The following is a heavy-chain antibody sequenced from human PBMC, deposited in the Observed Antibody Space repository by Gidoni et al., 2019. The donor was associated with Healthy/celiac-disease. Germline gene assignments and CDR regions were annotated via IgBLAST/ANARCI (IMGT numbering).Heavy chain of an antibody. J-gene: IGHJ5*02. D-gene: IGHD1-7*01. V-gene: IGHV3-30-3*01. Sequence: QVQLVESGGCVVQPGRSLRLSCAASGFTFSSYAMHWVRQAPGKGLECVAVISYDGSNKYYADSVKGRFTISRDNSKNTLYLQMNSLRAEDTAVYYCARAMRTGPTRTLSNNWFDPWGQGTLVTVSS. CDR2: ISYDGSNK. CDR3: ARAMRTGPTRTLSNNWFDP. CDR1: GFTFSSYA.